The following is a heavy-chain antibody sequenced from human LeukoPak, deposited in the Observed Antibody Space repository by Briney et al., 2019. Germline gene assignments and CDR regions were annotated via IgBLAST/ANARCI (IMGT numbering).Heavy chain of an antibody. CDR1: GFTFSSYW. CDR2: INSDGSST. J-gene: IGHJ6*02. CDR3: ATGQGHGMDV. D-gene: IGHD1-14*01. Sequence: GGPLRLSCAASGFTFSSYWMHWVRHAPGKGLVWVSRINSDGSSTSYADPAKGRFTISRDNAKNTLYLQMNSLRAEDTAGYYWATGQGHGMDVWGQGTTVTVSS. V-gene: IGHV3-74*01.